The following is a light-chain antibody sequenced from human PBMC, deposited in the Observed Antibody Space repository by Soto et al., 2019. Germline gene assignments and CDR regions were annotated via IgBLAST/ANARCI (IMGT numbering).Light chain of an antibody. CDR1: QSVSSSY. CDR3: QQYGSSPLT. CDR2: GAS. V-gene: IGKV3-20*01. Sequence: EIVLTQSPGTLSLSPGERATLSCRVSQSVSSSYLAWYQQKPGQAPRLLIYGASSRATGIPDRFSGSGSGTDFTLTISRLEPEDFAVYYCQQYGSSPLTFGQGTRLEMK. J-gene: IGKJ5*01.